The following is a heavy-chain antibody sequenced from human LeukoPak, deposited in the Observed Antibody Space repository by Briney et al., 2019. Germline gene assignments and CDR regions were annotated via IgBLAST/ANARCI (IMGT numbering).Heavy chain of an antibody. V-gene: IGHV1-2*02. Sequence: GASVKVSCKASGYTFTGYYMHWVRQAPGQGLEWMGWINPNSGGTNYAQKFQGRVTMTRDTSISTAYMELSRLRSDDTAVYYCAREGYYDSSGYISLSLDYWGQGTLVTVSS. CDR1: GYTFTGYY. CDR2: INPNSGGT. J-gene: IGHJ4*02. CDR3: AREGYYDSSGYISLSLDY. D-gene: IGHD3-22*01.